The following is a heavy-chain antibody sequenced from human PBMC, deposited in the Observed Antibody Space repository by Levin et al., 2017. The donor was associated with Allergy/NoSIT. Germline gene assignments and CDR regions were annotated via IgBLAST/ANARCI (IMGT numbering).Heavy chain of an antibody. V-gene: IGHV4-30-2*01. Sequence: SQTLSLPCAVSGGSISSGGYSWSWIRQPPGKGLEWIGYIYHSGSTYYNPSLKSRVTISVDRSKNQFSLKLSSVTAADTAVYYCARAAAGYYFDYWGQGTLVTVSS. CDR3: ARAAAGYYFDY. D-gene: IGHD6-13*01. CDR2: IYHSGST. CDR1: GGSISSGGYS. J-gene: IGHJ4*02.